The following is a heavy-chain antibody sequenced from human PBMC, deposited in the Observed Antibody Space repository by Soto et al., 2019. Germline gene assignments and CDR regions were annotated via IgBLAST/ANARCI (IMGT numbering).Heavy chain of an antibody. CDR3: AREKGWWWPYGAFDI. CDR2: IYSGGST. V-gene: IGHV3-66*01. D-gene: IGHD2-21*01. CDR1: GFTVSSNY. Sequence: PGGSLRLSCAASGFTVSSNYMSWVRQAPGKGLEWVSVIYSGGSTYYADSVKGRFTISRDNSKNTLYLQMNSLRAEDTAVYYCAREKGWWWPYGAFDIWGQGTMVTVSS. J-gene: IGHJ3*02.